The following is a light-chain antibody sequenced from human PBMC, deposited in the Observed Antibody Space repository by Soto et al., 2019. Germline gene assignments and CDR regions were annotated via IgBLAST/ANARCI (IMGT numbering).Light chain of an antibody. J-gene: IGKJ4*01. CDR2: DAS. V-gene: IGKV3-11*01. Sequence: TQSPATLSLSPGEGATLSCMASQSVNSYLVWYQQKPGQAPRLLIYDASNRATGIPARFSGSGSGTDFTLTISSLEPEDFAVYYCQHRSNWPLTFGGGTKVDI. CDR3: QHRSNWPLT. CDR1: QSVNSY.